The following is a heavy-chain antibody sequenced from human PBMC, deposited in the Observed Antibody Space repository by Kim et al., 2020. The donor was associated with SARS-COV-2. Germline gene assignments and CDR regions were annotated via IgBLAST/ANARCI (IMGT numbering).Heavy chain of an antibody. V-gene: IGHV4-34*01. J-gene: IGHJ2*01. CDR2: INQSGST. CDR3: ARVGYSSSSHWYFDL. D-gene: IGHD6-6*01. Sequence: SETLSLTCAVYAGSFSGYYWSWIRQPPGKGLEWIGEINQSGSTNYNPSLKSRVTISVDTSKNQFSLKLSSVTAADTAVYYCARVGYSSSSHWYFDLWGRGTLGTVSS. CDR1: AGSFSGYY.